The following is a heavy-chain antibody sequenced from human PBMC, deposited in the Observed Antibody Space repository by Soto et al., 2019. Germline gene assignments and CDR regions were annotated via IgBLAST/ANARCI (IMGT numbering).Heavy chain of an antibody. V-gene: IGHV6-1*01. Sequence: SQTLSLTCAISGDSVSSSSAAWNWIRQPPSRGLEWLGRTYYRSKWIHEYAVSLESRITISPDTSKNQFSLQLYSVTPEDTAVYYCAGVVWFRGMDVWGQGTPVTVSS. J-gene: IGHJ6*02. CDR2: TYYRSKWIH. CDR1: GDSVSSSSAA. D-gene: IGHD3-16*01. CDR3: AGVVWFRGMDV.